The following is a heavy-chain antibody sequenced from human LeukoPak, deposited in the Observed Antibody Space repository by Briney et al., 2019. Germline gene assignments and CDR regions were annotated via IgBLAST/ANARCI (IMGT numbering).Heavy chain of an antibody. J-gene: IGHJ3*02. D-gene: IGHD6-13*01. V-gene: IGHV1-69*04. Sequence: GASVKVSCKASGGTFSSYAISWVRQAPGQGLEWMGRIIPILGTASYAQKFQGRVTITADKSTSTAYMELSSLRSEDTAVYYCARTYSSSWLDAFDIWGQGTMVTVSS. CDR1: GGTFSSYA. CDR2: IIPILGTA. CDR3: ARTYSSSWLDAFDI.